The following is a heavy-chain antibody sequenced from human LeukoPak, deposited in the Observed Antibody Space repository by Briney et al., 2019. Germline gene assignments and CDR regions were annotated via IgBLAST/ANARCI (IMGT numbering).Heavy chain of an antibody. CDR1: GGSISSSSYY. J-gene: IGHJ5*02. Sequence: PSETLSLTCTVSGGSISSSSYYWGWIRQPPGKGLEWIGSIYYSGSTYYNPSLKSRVTISVDTSKNQFSLKLSSVTAADTAVYYCASHARYDSSGYYYDWFDPWGQGTLVTVSS. CDR2: IYYSGST. D-gene: IGHD3-22*01. CDR3: ASHARYDSSGYYYDWFDP. V-gene: IGHV4-39*07.